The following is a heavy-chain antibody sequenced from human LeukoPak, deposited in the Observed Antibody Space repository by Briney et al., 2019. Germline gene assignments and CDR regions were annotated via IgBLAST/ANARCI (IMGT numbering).Heavy chain of an antibody. D-gene: IGHD2-15*01. CDR3: ARGGCSGGSCYSDRYYYYGMDV. J-gene: IGHJ6*02. V-gene: IGHV1-46*01. CDR1: GYTVTSYY. CDR2: INPSGGST. Sequence: ASVKVSCKASGYTVTSYYMHWVRQAPGQGLEWMGIINPSGGSTSYAQKFQGRVTMTRDTSTSTVYMELSSLRSEDTAVYYCARGGCSGGSCYSDRYYYYGMDVWGLGTTVTVSS.